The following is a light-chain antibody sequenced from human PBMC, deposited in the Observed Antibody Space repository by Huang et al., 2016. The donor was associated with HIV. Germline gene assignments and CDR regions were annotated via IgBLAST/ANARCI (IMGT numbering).Light chain of an antibody. V-gene: IGKV1-39*01. CDR3: QQSFSSPPWT. CDR2: AAS. Sequence: DIQMTQSPSSLSASVGDRVTITCRASQNIQNYLNWYQHKPGKAPELLIYAASSLRYGVPSRFSGSGSVTDFTLTISSLQPEDFATYYCQQSFSSPPWTFGQGTKVEIK. CDR1: QNIQNY. J-gene: IGKJ1*01.